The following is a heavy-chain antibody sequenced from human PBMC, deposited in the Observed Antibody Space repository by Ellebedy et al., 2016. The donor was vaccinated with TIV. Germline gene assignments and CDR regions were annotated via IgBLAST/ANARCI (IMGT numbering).Heavy chain of an antibody. D-gene: IGHD1-26*01. CDR3: ARETPYPVGASYDTFDI. V-gene: IGHV1-2*04. Sequence: AASVKVSCKASGYTFTGYYMHWVRQAPGQGLEWMGWINPNSGGTNYAQKFQGWVTITRDTSISTAYMELSRLRSDDTAVYYCARETPYPVGASYDTFDIWGQGTLVTISS. J-gene: IGHJ3*02. CDR2: INPNSGGT. CDR1: GYTFTGYY.